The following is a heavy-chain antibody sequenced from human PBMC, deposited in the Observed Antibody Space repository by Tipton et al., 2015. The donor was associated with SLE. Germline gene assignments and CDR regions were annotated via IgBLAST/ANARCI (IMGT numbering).Heavy chain of an antibody. J-gene: IGHJ3*02. Sequence: LRLSCAVSGYSISSGYYWGWIRQPPGKGLEWIGSIYHSGSTYYNPSLKSRVTISVDTSKNQFSLKLSSVTAADTAVYYCARAYDAFGIWGQGTMVTVSS. D-gene: IGHD3-16*01. CDR3: ARAYDAFGI. V-gene: IGHV4-38-2*01. CDR2: IYHSGST. CDR1: GYSISSGYY.